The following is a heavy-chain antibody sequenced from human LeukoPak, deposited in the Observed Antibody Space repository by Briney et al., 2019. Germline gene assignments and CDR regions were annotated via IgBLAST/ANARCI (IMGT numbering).Heavy chain of an antibody. Sequence: GGSLRLSCAASGFTFGSYAMHWVRQAPGKGLEWVAVISYDGSNKYYADSVKGRFTISRDNSKNTLYLQMNSLRAEDTAVYYCARDHTQGSSWLYYYYYGMDVWGQGTTVTVSS. CDR2: ISYDGSNK. D-gene: IGHD6-13*01. CDR1: GFTFGSYA. J-gene: IGHJ6*02. CDR3: ARDHTQGSSWLYYYYYGMDV. V-gene: IGHV3-30*04.